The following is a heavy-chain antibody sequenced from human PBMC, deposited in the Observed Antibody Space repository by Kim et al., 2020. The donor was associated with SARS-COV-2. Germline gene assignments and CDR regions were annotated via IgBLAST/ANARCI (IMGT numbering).Heavy chain of an antibody. CDR3: TRGLGGGGDYFDF. D-gene: IGHD1-26*01. J-gene: IGHJ4*02. V-gene: IGHV3-21*06. Sequence: YYAESVKGQFTISRDNGKNSLFLQMNSLRAEDTATYYCTRGLGGGGDYFDFWGQGTVVTVSS.